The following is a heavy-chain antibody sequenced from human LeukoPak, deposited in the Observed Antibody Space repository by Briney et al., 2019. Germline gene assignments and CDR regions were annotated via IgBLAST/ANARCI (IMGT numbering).Heavy chain of an antibody. CDR2: INHSGST. CDR3: ARSIHYDFWSGYAYYYYMDV. D-gene: IGHD3-3*01. CDR1: GGSISSSSYY. V-gene: IGHV4-39*07. Sequence: SETLSLTCTVSGGSISSSSYYWGWIRQPPGKGLQWIGEINHSGSTNYNPSLKSRVTISVDTSKNQFSLKLSSVTAADTAVYYCARSIHYDFWSGYAYYYYMDVWGKGTTVTVSS. J-gene: IGHJ6*03.